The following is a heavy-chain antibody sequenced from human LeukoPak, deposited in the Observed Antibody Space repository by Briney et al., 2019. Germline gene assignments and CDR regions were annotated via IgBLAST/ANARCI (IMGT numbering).Heavy chain of an antibody. Sequence: SETLSLTCTVSGGSISSSYYYWGWIRQPPGKGLEWIGSIYSSGSTYYNPSLKSRVTISVDTSKNQFSLKLSSVTAADTAVYYCARDIRWFDPWGQGTLVTVSS. CDR3: ARDIRWFDP. D-gene: IGHD2-21*01. CDR1: GGSISSSYYY. J-gene: IGHJ5*02. V-gene: IGHV4-39*07. CDR2: IYSSGST.